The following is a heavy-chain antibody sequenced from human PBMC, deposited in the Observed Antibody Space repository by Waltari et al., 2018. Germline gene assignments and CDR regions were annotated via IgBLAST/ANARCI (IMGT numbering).Heavy chain of an antibody. J-gene: IGHJ4*02. CDR1: GYSISSGYY. CDR2: IYHSGST. CDR3: ARVGVVVAATELGEGY. V-gene: IGHV4-38-2*01. Sequence: QVQLQESGPGLVKPSETLSLTCAVSGYSISSGYYWGWIRQPPGKGLEWIGGIYHSGSTDHNPSLKSRVTISVDTSKNQFSLRLSSGTAADTAVYYCARVGVVVAATELGEGYWGQGTLVTVSS. D-gene: IGHD2-15*01.